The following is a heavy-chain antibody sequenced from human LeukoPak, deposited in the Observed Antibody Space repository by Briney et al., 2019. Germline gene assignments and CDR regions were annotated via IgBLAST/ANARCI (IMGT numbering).Heavy chain of an antibody. V-gene: IGHV3-33*01. Sequence: VAVIWYDGINKYYADSVKGRFTISRDNSKNTLYLQMNSLRAEDTAVYYCARGGYRDDAFDIWGQGTMVTVSS. CDR2: IWYDGINK. D-gene: IGHD5-12*01. CDR3: ARGGYRDDAFDI. J-gene: IGHJ3*02.